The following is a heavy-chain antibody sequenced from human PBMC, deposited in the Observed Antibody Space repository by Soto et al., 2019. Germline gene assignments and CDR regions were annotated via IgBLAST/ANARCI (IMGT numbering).Heavy chain of an antibody. CDR1: GGSISSGGYS. V-gene: IGHV4-30-2*01. CDR2: IYHSGST. CDR3: ARAPFVAAAIAYFDY. J-gene: IGHJ4*02. D-gene: IGHD6-13*01. Sequence: PSETLSLTCAVSGGSISSGGYSWSWIRQPPGKGLEWIGYIYHSGSTYFNPSLKSRVTIPVDRSKNQFSLKLSSVTAADTAVYYCARAPFVAAAIAYFDYWGQGTLVTVSS.